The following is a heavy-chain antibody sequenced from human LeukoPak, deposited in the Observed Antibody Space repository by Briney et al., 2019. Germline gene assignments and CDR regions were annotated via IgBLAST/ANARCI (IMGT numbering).Heavy chain of an antibody. CDR1: GFTFSSYA. CDR3: AKDSPMVRGARDAFDI. CDR2: ISGSGGST. Sequence: PGGSLRLSCAASGFTFSSYAMSWVRQAPGKGLEWVSAISGSGGSTYYADSVKGRFTISRDNSKNTLYLQMNSLRAEDTAVYYCAKDSPMVRGARDAFDIWGQGTMVTVSS. J-gene: IGHJ3*02. V-gene: IGHV3-23*01. D-gene: IGHD3-10*01.